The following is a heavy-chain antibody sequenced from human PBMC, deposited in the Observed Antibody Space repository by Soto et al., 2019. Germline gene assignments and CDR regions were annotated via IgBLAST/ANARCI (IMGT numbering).Heavy chain of an antibody. CDR1: GGSFSGYY. V-gene: IGHV4-34*01. D-gene: IGHD2-2*01. J-gene: IGHJ4*02. CDR3: AGAPAFVVVPAASFCIFY. Sequence: SETLSLTCAVYGGSFSGYYWSWIRQPPGKGLEWIGEINHSGSTNYNPSLKSRVTISVDTSKNQFSLKLSSVTAADTAVYYCAGAPAFVVVPAASFCIFYWGQGTLVTVSS. CDR2: INHSGST.